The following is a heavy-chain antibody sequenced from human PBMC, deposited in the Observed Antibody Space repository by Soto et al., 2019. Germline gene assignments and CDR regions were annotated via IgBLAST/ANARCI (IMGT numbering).Heavy chain of an antibody. CDR3: ARLGGYVSVGYYYLWVS. D-gene: IGHD3-22*01. CDR2: INHSGST. J-gene: IGHJ5*02. Sequence: SETLSLTCRVSDGSMNSDSSYWGWIRQPPGKGLEWIGVINHSGSTYHNLSPKGRVTMSVDASRNQFSLKLTSMTAADTAVYYCARLGGYVSVGYYYLWVSWGQGTLVTVSS. CDR1: DGSMNSDSSY. V-gene: IGHV4-39*01.